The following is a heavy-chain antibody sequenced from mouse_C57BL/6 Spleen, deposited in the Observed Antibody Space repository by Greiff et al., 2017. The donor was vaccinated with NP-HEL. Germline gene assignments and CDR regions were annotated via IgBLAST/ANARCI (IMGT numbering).Heavy chain of an antibody. CDR2: ISYDGSN. Sequence: EVQLQESGPGLVKPSQSLSLTCSVTGYSITSGYYWNWIRQFPGNKLEWMGYISYDGSNNYNPSLKNRISITRDTSKNQFFLKLNSVTTEDTATYYGARDRGNYGGGYAMDYWGKGTSVTVSS. D-gene: IGHD2-1*01. CDR1: GYSITSGYY. CDR3: ARDRGNYGGGYAMDY. V-gene: IGHV3-6*01. J-gene: IGHJ4*01.